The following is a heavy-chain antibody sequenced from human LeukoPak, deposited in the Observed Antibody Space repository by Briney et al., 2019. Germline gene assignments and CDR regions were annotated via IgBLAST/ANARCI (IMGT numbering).Heavy chain of an antibody. J-gene: IGHJ4*02. CDR2: ISGSSGII. CDR3: AKLYSSSWYGDY. D-gene: IGHD6-13*01. CDR1: GFTFNAYT. V-gene: IGHV3-48*01. Sequence: GGSLRLSCAASGFTFNAYTMNWVRQAPGKGLEWVSYISGSSGIIDYADSVRGRFTISRDNAKNSLYLRMNSLRAEDTAVYYCAKLYSSSWYGDYWGQGTLVTVSS.